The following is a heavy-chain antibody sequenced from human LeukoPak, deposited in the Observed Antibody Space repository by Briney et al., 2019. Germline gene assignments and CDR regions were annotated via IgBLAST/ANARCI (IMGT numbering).Heavy chain of an antibody. J-gene: IGHJ4*02. CDR2: IYYIGST. V-gene: IGHV4-59*11. CDR3: ARSYGYSGYVFDY. CDR1: GDSISGHY. D-gene: IGHD5-12*01. Sequence: SETLSLTCTVSGDSISGHYWSWIRQPPGKGLEWIGYIYYIGSTNYNPSLKSRVTISVDTSKNQFSLKLSSVTAADTAVYYCARSYGYSGYVFDYWGQGTLVTVSS.